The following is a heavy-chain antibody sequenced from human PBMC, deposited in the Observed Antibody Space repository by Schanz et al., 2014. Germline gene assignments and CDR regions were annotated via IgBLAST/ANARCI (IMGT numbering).Heavy chain of an antibody. CDR3: AKDRQNRVNRVGYYYGMDV. V-gene: IGHV3-9*01. CDR2: ISWNSGSI. J-gene: IGHJ6*02. CDR1: GFTFSDNF. D-gene: IGHD3-16*01. Sequence: VQLVESGGGLVKPGGSLRLSCAASGFTFSDNFMSWIRQAPGKGLEWVSGISWNSGSIGYADSVKGRFTISRDDAKNSLYLQMNSLRAEDTALYYCAKDRQNRVNRVGYYYGMDVWGQGTTVTVSS.